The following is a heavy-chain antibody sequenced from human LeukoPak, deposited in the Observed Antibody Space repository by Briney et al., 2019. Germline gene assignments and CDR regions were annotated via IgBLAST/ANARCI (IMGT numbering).Heavy chain of an antibody. D-gene: IGHD3-10*01. CDR1: RFTFSSYW. CDR3: ARVVLLWFGELPSLYYFDY. J-gene: IGHJ4*02. V-gene: IGHV3-7*01. CDR2: IKQDGSEK. Sequence: GGSLRLSCAASRFTFSSYWMSWVRQAPGKGLEWVANIKQDGSEKYYVDSVKGRFTISRDNAKNSLYLQMNSLRAEDTAVYYCARVVLLWFGELPSLYYFDYWGQGTLVTVSS.